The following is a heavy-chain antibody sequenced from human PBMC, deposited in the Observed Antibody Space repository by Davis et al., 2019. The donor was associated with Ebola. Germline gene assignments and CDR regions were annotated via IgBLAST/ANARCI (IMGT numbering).Heavy chain of an antibody. V-gene: IGHV3-7*03. D-gene: IGHD2-21*02. Sequence: GGSLRLSCAASGFTFSSHWVAWLRQAPGQGLEFVGNINQGGSVVNYVDSVKGRFTISRDNAKNSLYLQMNSLRAEDTALYYCAKSHDSLYYFDYWGQGTLVTVSS. CDR2: INQGGSVV. J-gene: IGHJ4*02. CDR1: GFTFSSHW. CDR3: AKSHDSLYYFDY.